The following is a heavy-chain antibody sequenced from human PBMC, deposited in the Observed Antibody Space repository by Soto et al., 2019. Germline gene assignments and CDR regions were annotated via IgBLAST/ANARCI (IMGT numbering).Heavy chain of an antibody. Sequence: SETLSLTCGFSVVSISQINWWSWVRQSPQKGLEWIGEIYHDGTTNYNPSLQSRVTPSVDKSKNQFFLKLTSVTAADTAIYYCAKSSGVSHQYWFESWGQGTLVTVSS. CDR3: AKSSGVSHQYWFES. CDR1: VVSISQINW. D-gene: IGHD3-10*01. V-gene: IGHV4-4*02. CDR2: IYHDGTT. J-gene: IGHJ5*01.